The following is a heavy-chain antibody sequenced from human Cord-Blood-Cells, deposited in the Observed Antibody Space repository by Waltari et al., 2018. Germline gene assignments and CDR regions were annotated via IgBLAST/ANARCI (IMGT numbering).Heavy chain of an antibody. D-gene: IGHD6-19*01. J-gene: IGHJ4*02. V-gene: IGHV4-39*07. CDR1: GGSISSSSYY. CDR2: IYYSGST. Sequence: QLQLQESGPGLVKPSETLSLTCTVPGGSISSSSYYWGWIRQPPGKGLEWIGSIYYSGSTYYNPSLKSRVTISVDTSKNQFSLKLSSVTAADTAMYYCARHGPVAGTIDYWGQGTLVTVSS. CDR3: ARHGPVAGTIDY.